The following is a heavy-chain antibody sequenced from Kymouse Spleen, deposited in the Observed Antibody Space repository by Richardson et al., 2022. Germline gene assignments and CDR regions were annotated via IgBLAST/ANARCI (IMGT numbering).Heavy chain of an antibody. V-gene: IGHV4-61*01. CDR3: ARDSSGPFDY. CDR1: GGSVSSGSYY. J-gene: IGHJ4*02. Sequence: QVQLQESGPGLVKPSETLSLTCTVSGGSVSSGSYYWSWIRQPPGKGLEWIGYIYYSGSTNYNPSLKSRVTISVDTSKNQFSLKLSSVTAADTAVYYCARDSSGPFDYWGQGTLVTVSS. CDR2: IYYSGST. D-gene: IGHD6-19*01.